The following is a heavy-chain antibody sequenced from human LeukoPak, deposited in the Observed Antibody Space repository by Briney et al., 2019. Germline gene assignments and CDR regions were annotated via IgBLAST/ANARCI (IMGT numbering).Heavy chain of an antibody. D-gene: IGHD3-22*01. V-gene: IGHV3-7*03. J-gene: IGHJ4*02. CDR1: GFTFSSYW. Sequence: GGSLRLSCAASGFTFSSYWMSWVRQAPGKGLEWVANIKQDGSEKYYVDSVKGRFTISRDNAKNSLYLQMNSLRAEDTALYYCAKDNSPYYYDSSGYRLDYWGQGTLVTVSS. CDR2: IKQDGSEK. CDR3: AKDNSPYYYDSSGYRLDY.